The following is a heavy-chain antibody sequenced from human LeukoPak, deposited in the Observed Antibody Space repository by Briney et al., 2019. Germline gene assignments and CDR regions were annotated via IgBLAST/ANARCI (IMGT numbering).Heavy chain of an antibody. CDR2: INSDSTST. CDR1: GFTISSFW. Sequence: GGSLRLSCAASGFTISSFWVHWVRQAPGKGLVWVARINSDSTSTSYVDSVKGRFTISRGNAKNTVYLQMSSLRADDTAIYYCARGAYSLDYWGQGILVTVSS. CDR3: ARGAYSLDY. D-gene: IGHD4-11*01. J-gene: IGHJ4*02. V-gene: IGHV3-74*01.